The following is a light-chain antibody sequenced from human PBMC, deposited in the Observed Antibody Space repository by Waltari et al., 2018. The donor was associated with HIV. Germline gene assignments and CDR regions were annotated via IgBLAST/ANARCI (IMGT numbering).Light chain of an antibody. Sequence: DIVLTQSPATLSVSPGEGATLSCRASQSVGSNLAWYQQKPGQAPRLLMEGASTRATGTPARFSGSGSGTEFTLTISSLQSEDFAVYYVQQYSNWPPGPLTFGGGTKVEIK. J-gene: IGKJ4*01. CDR3: QQYSNWPPGPLT. CDR1: QSVGSN. V-gene: IGKV3-15*01. CDR2: GAS.